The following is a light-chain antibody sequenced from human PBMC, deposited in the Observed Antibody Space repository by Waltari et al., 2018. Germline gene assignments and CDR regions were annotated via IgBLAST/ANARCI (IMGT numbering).Light chain of an antibody. V-gene: IGLV3-21*03. CDR3: QVWDSSNDHVV. CDR2: DDS. J-gene: IGLJ3*02. Sequence: SYVRTQPPSVSVAPGKTASITCGGDKIGRKTVPWYQQRPGQAPVLVVFDDSDRPSGIPERFSGSNSGNTATLTISRVEAGDEADYSCQVWDSSNDHVVFGGGTKLTVL. CDR1: KIGRKT.